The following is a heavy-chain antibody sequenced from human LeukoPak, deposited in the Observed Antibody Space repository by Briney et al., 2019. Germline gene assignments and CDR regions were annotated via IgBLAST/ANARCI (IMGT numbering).Heavy chain of an antibody. D-gene: IGHD3-3*02. Sequence: GGSLRLSCAASGFTFSSYAMTWVRQAPGKGLEWVSAISGSGGSTYYADSVKGRFTISRDNSKNTLYLQMNSLRAEGTAVYYCATLPIFDYYYYYGMDVWGQGTTVTVSS. V-gene: IGHV3-23*01. CDR1: GFTFSSYA. CDR3: ATLPIFDYYYYYGMDV. J-gene: IGHJ6*02. CDR2: ISGSGGST.